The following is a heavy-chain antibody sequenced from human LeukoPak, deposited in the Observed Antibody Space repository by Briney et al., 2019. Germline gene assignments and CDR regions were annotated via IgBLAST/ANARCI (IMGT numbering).Heavy chain of an antibody. CDR2: IYSGGST. J-gene: IGHJ6*03. CDR3: AREEVGVVAATEAYYYYYMDV. Sequence: GGSLRLSCAASGFTVSSNYMSWVRQAPGKGLEWVSVIYSGGSTYYADSVKGRFTISRDNSKNTLYLQMNSLRAEDTAVYYCAREEVGVVAATEAYYYYYMDVWGKGTTVTVSS. D-gene: IGHD2-15*01. CDR1: GFTVSSNY. V-gene: IGHV3-53*01.